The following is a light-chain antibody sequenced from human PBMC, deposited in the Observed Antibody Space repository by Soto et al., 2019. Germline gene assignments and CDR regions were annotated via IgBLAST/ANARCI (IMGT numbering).Light chain of an antibody. CDR3: QQYHSYPYT. CDR2: KAS. CDR1: QSISSW. Sequence: DIQMTQSPSTLSASVGDRVTITCRASQSISSWLAWYKQKPGEAPKLLIYKASSLESGVPSRFSGSGSGTEFTLTISSLQPDDFATYYCQQYHSYPYTFGQGTTLEIK. V-gene: IGKV1-5*03. J-gene: IGKJ2*01.